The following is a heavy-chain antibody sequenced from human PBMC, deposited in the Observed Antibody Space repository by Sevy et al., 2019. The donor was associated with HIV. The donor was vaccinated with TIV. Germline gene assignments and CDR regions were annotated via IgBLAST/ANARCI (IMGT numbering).Heavy chain of an antibody. V-gene: IGHV3-48*03. CDR2: ISSSGSTI. CDR3: ARGRGAVAGKGFDY. J-gene: IGHJ4*02. Sequence: GGSLRLSCAASGFTFSSYEMNWVRQAPGKGLEWVSYISSSGSTIYYAYSVKGRFTISRDNAKNSLYLQMNSLRAEDTAVYYCARGRGAVAGKGFDYWGQGSLVTVSS. D-gene: IGHD6-19*01. CDR1: GFTFSSYE.